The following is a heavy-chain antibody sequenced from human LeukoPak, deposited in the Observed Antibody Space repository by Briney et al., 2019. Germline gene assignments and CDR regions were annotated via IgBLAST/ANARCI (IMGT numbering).Heavy chain of an antibody. CDR1: GFTFSPYA. D-gene: IGHD6-13*01. CDR3: AKAIAAPVWYFDL. CDR2: ISGSGGST. J-gene: IGHJ2*01. Sequence: GGSLRLSCAASGFTFSPYALSWVRQAPGKGLEWVSAISGSGGSTYYADSVKGRFTISRDNSKNTLYLQMNTLRAEDTAVYYCAKAIAAPVWYFDLWGRGTLVTVSS. V-gene: IGHV3-23*01.